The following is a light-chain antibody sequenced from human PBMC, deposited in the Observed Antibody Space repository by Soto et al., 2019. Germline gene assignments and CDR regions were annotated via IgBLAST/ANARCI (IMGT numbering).Light chain of an antibody. J-gene: IGLJ2*01. CDR3: SSYTSSSTLV. Sequence: QSALTQPASVSGSPGKSITISCTGTSSDVGSYNFVSWYQQNPGKAPKLMIYEVSNRPSGVSNRFSGSKSGNTASLTISGLQAEDEADYYCSSYTSSSTLVFGGGTKLTVL. CDR1: SSDVGSYNF. CDR2: EVS. V-gene: IGLV2-14*01.